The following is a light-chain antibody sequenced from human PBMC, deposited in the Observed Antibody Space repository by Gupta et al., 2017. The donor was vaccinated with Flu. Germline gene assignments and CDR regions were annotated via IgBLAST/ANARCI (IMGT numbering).Light chain of an antibody. CDR1: SSNIVTNY. CDR2: RNN. CDR3: DTGDDSMNGLV. Sequence: MVTISVSGSSSNIVTNYVDWYQQLPGTAPKLLIYRNNKRRSGVPDRFSGSKYGTSATLDITGLQSEDEGDYYCDTGDDSMNGLVFGGGTKLTVL. J-gene: IGLJ3*02. V-gene: IGLV1-47*01.